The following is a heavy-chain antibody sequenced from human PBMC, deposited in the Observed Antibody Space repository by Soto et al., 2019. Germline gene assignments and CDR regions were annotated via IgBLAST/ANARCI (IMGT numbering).Heavy chain of an antibody. CDR2: VYSGSAT. D-gene: IGHD6-19*01. V-gene: IGHV3-53*02. CDR1: GFTVSDTY. CDR3: ARGKSGWLTFDY. J-gene: IGHJ4*02. Sequence: EVRLVETGGGLIQPGGSLRLSRAVSGFTVSDTYMNWVRQAPGKGLEWVSVVYSGSATYYADSVKGRFTISRDNSKNTVFLQMNSLRVEDTAVYYCARGKSGWLTFDYWGQGILVTVSS.